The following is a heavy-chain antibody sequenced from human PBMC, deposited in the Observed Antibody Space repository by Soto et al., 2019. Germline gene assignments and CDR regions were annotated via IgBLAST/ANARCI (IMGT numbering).Heavy chain of an antibody. CDR1: GGSISSGGYY. V-gene: IGHV4-31*03. J-gene: IGHJ4*02. CDR3: ERDPHYPDSSGYYASSGNFDS. CDR2: TYYSGNT. D-gene: IGHD3-22*01. Sequence: SETLSLTCTVSGGSISSGGYYWNWIRQHPGKGLEWIGYTYYSGNTYYNPSLKSRVTMSVDTSKNQFSLRLSSVTAADTAVYYCERDPHYPDSSGYYASSGNFDSWGQGILVTVSS.